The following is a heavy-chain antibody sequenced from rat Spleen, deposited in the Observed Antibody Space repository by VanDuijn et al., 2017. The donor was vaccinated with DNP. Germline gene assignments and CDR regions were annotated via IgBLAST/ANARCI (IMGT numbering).Heavy chain of an antibody. CDR2: ITNSGGTT. D-gene: IGHD1-3*01. V-gene: IGHV5S13*01. J-gene: IGHJ4*01. Sequence: EVQLVESGGGLVQPGRSLKLSCAASGFIFSNNVMAWVRQAPTKGLEWVASITNSGGTTYYRDSVMGRFTITRDNAKNTLYLQMNSLRSEETATYYCARLWSSGAMDVWGQGTSVTVSS. CDR3: ARLWSSGAMDV. CDR1: GFIFSNNV.